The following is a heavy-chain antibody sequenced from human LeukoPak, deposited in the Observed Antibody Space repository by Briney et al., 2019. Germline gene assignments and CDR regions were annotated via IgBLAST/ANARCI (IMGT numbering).Heavy chain of an antibody. D-gene: IGHD3-22*01. CDR1: GFTFSSYS. Sequence: GGSLRLSCAASGFTFSSYSMNWVRQAPGKGLEWVSYISSSSSTIYYADSVKGRFTISRDNAKNSLYLQMNSLRAEDTAVYYCARDRVDLYYDSSGYYCGYWGQGTLVTVSS. V-gene: IGHV3-48*01. J-gene: IGHJ4*02. CDR3: ARDRVDLYYDSSGYYCGY. CDR2: ISSSSSTI.